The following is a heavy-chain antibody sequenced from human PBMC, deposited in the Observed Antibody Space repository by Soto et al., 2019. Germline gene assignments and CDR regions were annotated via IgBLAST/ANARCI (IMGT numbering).Heavy chain of an antibody. V-gene: IGHV3-74*01. J-gene: IGHJ4*02. D-gene: IGHD3-10*01. CDR3: ARGIFGSGTANDY. CDR1: GFTFRGSW. Sequence: EVQRVESGGGLVQPGGSLRLSCAASGFTFRGSWMHWVRQAPGKGLVWVSRINGDGSGTSYADFVKGRFTISRDDAKNTLFLQMNGLRAEDTAVYYCARGIFGSGTANDYWGQGTLVTVSS. CDR2: INGDGSGT.